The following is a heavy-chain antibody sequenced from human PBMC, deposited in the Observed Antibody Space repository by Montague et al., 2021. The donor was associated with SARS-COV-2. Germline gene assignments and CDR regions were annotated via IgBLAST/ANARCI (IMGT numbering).Heavy chain of an antibody. Sequence: SETLSLTCTVSGGPISSYYCSWSRQPPWKGQEWIGYIYCSGSTNYNPSLKNLVTISVDTTKYQFTLKLSPVTAADTVVDYCALGFDYWGQGTLVTVSS. CDR2: IYCSGST. CDR3: ALGFDY. D-gene: IGHD7-27*01. J-gene: IGHJ4*02. CDR1: GGPISSYY. V-gene: IGHV4-59*01.